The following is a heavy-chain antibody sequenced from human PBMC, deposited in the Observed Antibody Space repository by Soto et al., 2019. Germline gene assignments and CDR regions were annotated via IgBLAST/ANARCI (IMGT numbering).Heavy chain of an antibody. CDR2: IYYSGST. Sequence: SETLSLTCTVSGGSISSGGYYWSWIRQHPGKGLEWIGYIYYSGSTYYNPSLKSRVTISVDTSKNQFSLKLSSVTAADTAVYYCARVLGYCSGGSCYSESNWFDPWGQGTLVTVSS. J-gene: IGHJ5*02. V-gene: IGHV4-31*03. CDR3: ARVLGYCSGGSCYSESNWFDP. D-gene: IGHD2-15*01. CDR1: GGSISSGGYY.